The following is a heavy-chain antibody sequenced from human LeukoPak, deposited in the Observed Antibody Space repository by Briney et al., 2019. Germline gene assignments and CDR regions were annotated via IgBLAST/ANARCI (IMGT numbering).Heavy chain of an antibody. Sequence: PSETLSLTCAVYGGSFSGYYWSWIRQPPGKGLEWIGEINHSGSTNYNPSLKSRVTISVDTSKNQFSLKLSSVTAADTAVYYCAGNIAAFQDWFDPWGQGTLVTVSS. V-gene: IGHV4-34*01. CDR2: INHSGST. D-gene: IGHD6-13*01. CDR1: GGSFSGYY. CDR3: AGNIAAFQDWFDP. J-gene: IGHJ5*02.